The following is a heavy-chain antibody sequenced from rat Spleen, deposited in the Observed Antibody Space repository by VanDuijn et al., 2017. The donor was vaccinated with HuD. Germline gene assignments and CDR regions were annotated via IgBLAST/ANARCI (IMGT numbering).Heavy chain of an antibody. D-gene: IGHD1-9*01. Sequence: EVQLVESGGDLVQPGRSLKLSCAASGFTFTNYYMAWVRQAPTKGLEWVATISYDGTNTYYRDSVKGRFTCSRDNAKSTLYLQMDSLRSEDTATYYCARHTYYGYYFDYWGQGVMVTVSS. CDR2: ISYDGTNT. CDR1: GFTFTNYY. CDR3: ARHTYYGYYFDY. V-gene: IGHV5-29*01. J-gene: IGHJ2*01.